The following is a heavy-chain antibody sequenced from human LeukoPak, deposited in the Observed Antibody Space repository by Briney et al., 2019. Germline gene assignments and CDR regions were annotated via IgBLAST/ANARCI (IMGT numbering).Heavy chain of an antibody. CDR2: IGSSGGST. V-gene: IGHV3-23*01. CDR3: AKLGAYYSMDV. J-gene: IGHJ6*02. CDR1: GFIFSSYA. Sequence: GGSLRLSCAASGFIFSSYAMSWVRQAPGKGLEWVSTIGSSGGSTYYADSVKGRFTISRDNSKNTVYLQMSTLRAEDTAVYYCAKLGAYYSMDVWGQGTTVTVSS. D-gene: IGHD3-16*01.